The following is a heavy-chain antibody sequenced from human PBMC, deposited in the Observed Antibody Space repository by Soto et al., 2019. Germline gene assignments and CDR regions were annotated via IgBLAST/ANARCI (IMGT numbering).Heavy chain of an antibody. CDR2: INQDGREN. V-gene: IGHV3-7*01. CDR3: SRSLDS. Sequence: EVQLMESGGGLVQPGGSLRLSCAASGFTFSTYWMDWVGQTPGKGLEWVANINQDGRENNYVDSVKGRFTIYRDNAKNSLYLQMSSLTAEYSALYYCSRSLDSWGQGTLFTVSS. CDR1: GFTFSTYW. J-gene: IGHJ4*02.